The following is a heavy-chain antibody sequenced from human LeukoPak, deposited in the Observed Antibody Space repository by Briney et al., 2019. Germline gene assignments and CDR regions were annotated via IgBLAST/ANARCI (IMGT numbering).Heavy chain of an antibody. CDR2: IYYSGST. D-gene: IGHD5-18*01. J-gene: IGHJ4*02. V-gene: IGHV4-59*08. Sequence: SETLSLTCAVYGGSFSGYYWSWIRQPPGKGLEWIGYIYYSGSTNYNPSLKSRVTISVDTSKNQFSLKLSSVTAADTAVYYCARLAIQGAAMAWWYFDYWGQGTLVTVSS. CDR1: GGSFSGYY. CDR3: ARLAIQGAAMAWWYFDY.